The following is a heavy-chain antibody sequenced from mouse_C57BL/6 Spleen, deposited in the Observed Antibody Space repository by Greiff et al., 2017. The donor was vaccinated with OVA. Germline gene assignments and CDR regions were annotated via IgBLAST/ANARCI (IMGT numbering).Heavy chain of an antibody. V-gene: IGHV1-53*01. Sequence: QVQLQQPGTELVKPGASVKLSCKASGYTFTNYWMHWVKQRPGQGLEWIGNINPNNGGTKYNEKFKSKATLTVDKSSSTAYMQLSSLTSEDAAVYYCARDGYYLYAMDYWGQGTAVTVS. CDR2: INPNNGGT. D-gene: IGHD2-3*01. J-gene: IGHJ4*01. CDR3: ARDGYYLYAMDY. CDR1: GYTFTNYW.